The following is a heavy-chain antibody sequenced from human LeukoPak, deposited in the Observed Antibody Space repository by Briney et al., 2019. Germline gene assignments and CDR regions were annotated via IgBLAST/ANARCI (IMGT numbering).Heavy chain of an antibody. J-gene: IGHJ5*02. CDR3: AKQGWGQPGQQLRENWFAP. V-gene: IGHV4-4*09. D-gene: IGHD6-13*01. CDR2: IYTSGST. Sequence: SETLSLTCTVSGGSINSYYWSWIRQPPGKGLEWIGYIYTSGSTNYNPSLKSRVTISVETSKNQFSLKLSSVTAADTAVYYCAKQGWGQPGQQLRENWFAPWGQGTLVTVPP. CDR1: GGSINSYY.